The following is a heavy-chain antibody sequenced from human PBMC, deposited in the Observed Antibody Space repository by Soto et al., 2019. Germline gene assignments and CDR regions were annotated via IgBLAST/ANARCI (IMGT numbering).Heavy chain of an antibody. D-gene: IGHD2-15*01. V-gene: IGHV4-61*01. CDR3: ARFVPCSDGTCALAD. J-gene: IGHJ4*02. Sequence: SETLSLTCTVSGGSVSSGTYYWSWIRQPPGKGLEWIGYIYYSGSTNYNPSLKSRVTISEDTSKNQFSLKLTSVTAAGTAVYYCARFVPCSDGTCALADWGQGTLVTVSS. CDR2: IYYSGST. CDR1: GGSVSSGTYY.